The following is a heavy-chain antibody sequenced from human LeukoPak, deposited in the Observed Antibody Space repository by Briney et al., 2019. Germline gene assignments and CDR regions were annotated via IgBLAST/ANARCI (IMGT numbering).Heavy chain of an antibody. D-gene: IGHD2-21*02. J-gene: IGHJ1*01. CDR3: TSWGDTTAEYFQR. V-gene: IGHV3-7*01. CDR1: GFTFSYFW. CDR2: INPDGRDT. Sequence: PGGSLRLSCAASGFTFSYFWMHWFRQTPGKGLEWAAHINPDGRDTYYVDSVKGRFTISRDNAQNSMYLQMNSLRVEDTAVYYCTSWGDTTAEYFQRWGQGTLVTVSS.